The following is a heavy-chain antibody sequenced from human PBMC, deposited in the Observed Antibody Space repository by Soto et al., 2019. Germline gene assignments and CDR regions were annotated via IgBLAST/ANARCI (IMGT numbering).Heavy chain of an antibody. CDR3: ARESRVGATSGDY. J-gene: IGHJ4*02. CDR1: GFTFSSYS. V-gene: IGHV3-48*02. Sequence: EVQLVESGGGLVQPGGSLRLSCAASGFTFSSYSMNWVRQAPGKGLEWVSYISSSSSTIYYADSVKGRFTISRDNAKNSLYLQMNSLTDEDTAVYYCARESRVGATSGDYWGQGTLVTVSS. D-gene: IGHD1-26*01. CDR2: ISSSSSTI.